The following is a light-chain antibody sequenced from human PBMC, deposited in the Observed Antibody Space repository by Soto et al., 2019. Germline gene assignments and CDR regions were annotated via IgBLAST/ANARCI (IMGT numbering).Light chain of an antibody. CDR1: QGISSY. V-gene: IGKV1-9*01. J-gene: IGKJ1*01. Sequence: DIQMTQSPSTLSASVGGRVTITCRASQGISSYLAWYQQKPGKAPKLLIYAASTLQSGVPSRFSGSGSGTDFTLTISCLQSEDFATYYCQQYYSYPWTFGQGTKV. CDR2: AAS. CDR3: QQYYSYPWT.